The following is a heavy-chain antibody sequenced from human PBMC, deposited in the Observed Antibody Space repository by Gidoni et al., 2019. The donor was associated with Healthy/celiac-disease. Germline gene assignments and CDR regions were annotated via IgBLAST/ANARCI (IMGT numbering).Heavy chain of an antibody. J-gene: IGHJ5*02. V-gene: IGHV1-69*04. D-gene: IGHD6-13*01. CDR1: GGTFSSYA. CDR3: ARVYSSSWDSRLGWFDP. CDR2: IIPILGIA. Sequence: KASGGTFSSYAISWVRQAPGQGLEWMGRIIPILGIANYAQKFQGRVTITADKSTSTAYMELSSLRSEDTAVYYCARVYSSSWDSRLGWFDPWGQGTLVTVSS.